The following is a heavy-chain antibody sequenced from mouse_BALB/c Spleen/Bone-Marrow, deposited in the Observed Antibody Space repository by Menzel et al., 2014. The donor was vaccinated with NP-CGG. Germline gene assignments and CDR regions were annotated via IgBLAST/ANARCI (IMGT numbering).Heavy chain of an antibody. CDR1: GVSITSGY. D-gene: IGHD1-1*01. V-gene: IGHV3-8*02. CDR2: ISYSGST. J-gene: IGHJ4*01. CDR3: ARWGYYYGSSERAMDY. Sequence: VQLQQSGPSLVKPSQTLSLTCSVTGVSITSGYWNWIRKFPGNKLEYMGYISYSGSTYYNPSLKSRISITRDTSKNQYYLQLNSVTTEDTATYYCARWGYYYGSSERAMDYWGQGTSVTVSS.